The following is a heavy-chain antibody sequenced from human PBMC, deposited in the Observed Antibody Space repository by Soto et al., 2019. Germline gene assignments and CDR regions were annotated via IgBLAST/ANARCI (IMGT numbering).Heavy chain of an antibody. CDR3: AREGAAYNSFYYATDA. Sequence: PSETLSLTCTVSGGSISSGDSYWSWIRQSPGKGLEWIGYIYYSGSTYYNPSLESRVTISVDTSKNQFSLKLNSVTAADTAVYYCAREGAAYNSFYYATDAWGQGTTVTVSS. CDR1: GGSISSGDSY. CDR2: IYYSGST. D-gene: IGHD3-16*01. V-gene: IGHV4-30-4*01. J-gene: IGHJ6*02.